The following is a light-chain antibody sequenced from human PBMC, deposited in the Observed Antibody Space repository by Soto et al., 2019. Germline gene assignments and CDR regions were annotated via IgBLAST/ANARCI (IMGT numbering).Light chain of an antibody. Sequence: QSVLTQPASVSGSPGQSITISCSGTSSDVGGYNYVFWYQHHPGKAPKLMIYDVSNRPSGVSNRFSGSKSGNTASLTISGLQAEDEADYYCSSYTSGSTYVFGTGTKVTV. CDR3: SSYTSGSTYV. CDR1: SSDVGGYNY. J-gene: IGLJ1*01. V-gene: IGLV2-14*03. CDR2: DVS.